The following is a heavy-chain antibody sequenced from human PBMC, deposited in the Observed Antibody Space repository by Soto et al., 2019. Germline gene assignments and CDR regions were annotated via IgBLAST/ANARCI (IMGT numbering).Heavy chain of an antibody. V-gene: IGHV3-30*18. J-gene: IGHJ6*02. CDR3: AKDGSGYDYGDYYYYYGMDV. CDR1: GFTFSSYG. Sequence: GGSLRLSCAASGFTFSSYGMHWVRQAPGKGLEWVAVISYDGSNKYYADSVKGRFTISRDNSKNTLYLQMNSLRAEDTAVYYCAKDGSGYDYGDYYYYYGMDVWGQGTTVTVSS. CDR2: ISYDGSNK. D-gene: IGHD5-12*01.